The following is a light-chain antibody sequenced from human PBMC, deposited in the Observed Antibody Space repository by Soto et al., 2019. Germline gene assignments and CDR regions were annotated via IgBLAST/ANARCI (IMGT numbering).Light chain of an antibody. CDR2: TTS. J-gene: IGKJ1*01. Sequence: DIQMTQSPSSLSASVGDRVTLTCRASQDIGNLLVWYQQKPGKAPTLLIYTTSNLQRGVPSRFSGSGSGTHFTLTISSLQPEDFATYYCQQASSFPRTFGQGTKVDIK. V-gene: IGKV1-12*01. CDR3: QQASSFPRT. CDR1: QDIGNL.